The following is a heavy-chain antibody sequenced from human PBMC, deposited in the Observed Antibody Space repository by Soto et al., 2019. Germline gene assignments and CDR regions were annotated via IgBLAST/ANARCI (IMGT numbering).Heavy chain of an antibody. V-gene: IGHV3-30*18. J-gene: IGHJ6*02. CDR3: AKDRGSYDIWSGTQRYYAMDV. CDR1: GFIFSRHG. Sequence: QGQLVESGGGVVQPGTSLSLSCAASGFIFSRHGMHWVRQAPGKGLEWVAFTSYDGSNTYYADSVKGRFTISRDNPKNTLFLQMNSLRPNDTALYFCAKDRGSYDIWSGTQRYYAMDVWGQGATVTVSS. CDR2: TSYDGSNT. D-gene: IGHD3-3*01.